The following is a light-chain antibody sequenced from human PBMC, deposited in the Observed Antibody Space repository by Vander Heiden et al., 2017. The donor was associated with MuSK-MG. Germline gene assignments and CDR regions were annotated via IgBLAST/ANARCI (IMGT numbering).Light chain of an antibody. V-gene: IGKV1-5*03. CDR2: KAS. J-gene: IGKJ1*01. CDR1: QSIRSW. CDR3: QQDNSYWT. Sequence: DIQLTQSPSTLSASVGDRVTITCRASQSIRSWLAWYQQKPGRAPKLLIYKASRLEGGVPSRFSGSGSGTEFTLTISSLQPDDFATYYCQQDNSYWTFGQGTKVEIK.